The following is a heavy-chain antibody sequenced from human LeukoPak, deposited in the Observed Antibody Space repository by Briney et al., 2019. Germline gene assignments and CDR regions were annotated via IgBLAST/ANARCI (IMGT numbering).Heavy chain of an antibody. J-gene: IGHJ4*02. CDR1: GFTFSYHW. V-gene: IGHV3-7*04. D-gene: IGHD4-17*01. CDR3: ARDLSTVTSKFYFDY. Sequence: PGGSLRLSCAASGFTFSYHWMSWVRQAPGKGLEWVANINQDGSEKYYVDFVKGRFTISRDNAKNSLYLQMDSLRAEDTAVYYCARDLSTVTSKFYFDYWGQGTLVTASS. CDR2: INQDGSEK.